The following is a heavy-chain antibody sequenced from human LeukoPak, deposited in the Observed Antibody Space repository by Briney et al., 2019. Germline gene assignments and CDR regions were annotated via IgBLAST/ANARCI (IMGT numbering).Heavy chain of an antibody. Sequence: PGGSLRLSCAASGLTFSSYNMNWVRQAPGKGLEWVSYITSSSSTIYYADSVKGRFTISRDNAKNSLFLQMNSLRDEDTAVYYCARDMYYGDYEIDYWGQGTLVTVSS. CDR1: GLTFSSYN. CDR2: ITSSSSTI. D-gene: IGHD4-17*01. J-gene: IGHJ4*02. V-gene: IGHV3-48*02. CDR3: ARDMYYGDYEIDY.